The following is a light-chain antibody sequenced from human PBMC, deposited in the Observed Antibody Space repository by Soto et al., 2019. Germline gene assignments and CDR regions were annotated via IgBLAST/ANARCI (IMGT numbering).Light chain of an antibody. CDR3: HVWDRDANHAV. J-gene: IGLJ2*01. V-gene: IGLV3-21*01. CDR1: DIGSKS. CDR2: YEI. Sequence: SYELTQPPSVSVAPGMTARITCGGNDIGSKSVHWYQQKPGQAPVLVIYYEIDRPSGIPERFSGSNSGNTATLTITRVDAGDEADYYCHVWDRDANHAVFGGGTKLTVL.